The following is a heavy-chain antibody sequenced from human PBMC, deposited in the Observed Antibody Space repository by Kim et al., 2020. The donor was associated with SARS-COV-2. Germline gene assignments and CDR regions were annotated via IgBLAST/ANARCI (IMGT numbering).Heavy chain of an antibody. CDR3: ARRGSGYDFYFDY. V-gene: IGHV1-3*01. CDR2: IIPGNGYT. J-gene: IGHJ4*02. Sequence: ASVKVSCKASGYTFTYYGIHWVRHAPGQRLEWVGWIIPGNGYTAYSQNFQGRVTITSDTSATTAYMEMSSLRSEDTAVYYCARRGSGYDFYFDYWGQGTLVTVSS. CDR1: GYTFTYYG. D-gene: IGHD5-12*01.